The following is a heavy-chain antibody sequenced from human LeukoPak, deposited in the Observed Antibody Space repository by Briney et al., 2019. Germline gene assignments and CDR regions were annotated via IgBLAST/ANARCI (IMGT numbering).Heavy chain of an antibody. CDR2: ISWDSGSI. V-gene: IGHV3-9*01. D-gene: IGHD6-19*01. Sequence: GRSLRLSCAASVFTFDDYAMHWVRRAPAKGLEGVSGISWDSGSIGYADSVKGRFTISRDNAKNFLYLQMNSLRAEDTALYYCAKDMRQWLEGWFDPWGQGTLVTVSS. CDR3: AKDMRQWLEGWFDP. CDR1: VFTFDDYA. J-gene: IGHJ5*02.